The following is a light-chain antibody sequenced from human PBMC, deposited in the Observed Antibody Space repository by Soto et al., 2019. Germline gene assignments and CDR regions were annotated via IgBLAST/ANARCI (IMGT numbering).Light chain of an antibody. V-gene: IGLV1-44*01. Sequence: QSVLTQPPSVSGTPGQRVTISCSGSSSNIGSNTVNWYQQLPGTAPKLLIHSNNQRPSGVPDRFSGSKSGTSASLAISGLQSEDEADYYCAAWDDSLNGLYVFGTGTKVTVL. CDR3: AAWDDSLNGLYV. CDR2: SNN. J-gene: IGLJ1*01. CDR1: SSNIGSNT.